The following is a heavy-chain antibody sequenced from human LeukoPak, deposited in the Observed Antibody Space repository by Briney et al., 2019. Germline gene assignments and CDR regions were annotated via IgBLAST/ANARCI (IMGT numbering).Heavy chain of an antibody. CDR1: GGSISNYY. CDR3: ARVRGSDYVWGSYRPPDAFDI. J-gene: IGHJ3*02. Sequence: SETLSLTCTVSGGSISNYYWSWIRQPPGKGLEWIGEINHSGSTNYNPSLKSRVTISVDTSKNQFSLKLSSVTAADTAVYYCARVRGSDYVWGSYRPPDAFDIWGQGTMVTVSS. V-gene: IGHV4-34*01. D-gene: IGHD3-16*02. CDR2: INHSGST.